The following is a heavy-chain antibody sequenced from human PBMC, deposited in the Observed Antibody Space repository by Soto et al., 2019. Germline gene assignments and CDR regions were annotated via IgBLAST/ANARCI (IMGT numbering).Heavy chain of an antibody. D-gene: IGHD3-22*01. Sequence: PWGSLRLSCAASGFTFIKAWIIWFRQAPGKGLEWVVRIKAKSDGGTTDYAAPLKGRFTISRDDSKNTLYLQMSSLKIEDTAVYFCTTPNISDYYWGQGALVTVS. V-gene: IGHV3-15*05. CDR1: GFTFIKAW. CDR3: TTPNISDYY. J-gene: IGHJ4*02. CDR2: IKAKSDGGTT.